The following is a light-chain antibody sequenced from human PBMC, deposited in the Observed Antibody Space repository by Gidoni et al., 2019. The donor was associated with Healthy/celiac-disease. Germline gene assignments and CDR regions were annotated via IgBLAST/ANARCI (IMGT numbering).Light chain of an antibody. V-gene: IGLV3-1*01. CDR3: QAWDSSTAEV. CDR1: KLGDKY. J-gene: IGLJ2*01. CDR2: QDS. Sequence: SYEPTQPPPVSVCPGQTASITCSGDKLGDKYACWYQQKPGQSPVLVIYQDSKRQTGIPERFSGSNSGNTATLTISGTQAMDEADYYCQAWDSSTAEVFGGGTKLTVL.